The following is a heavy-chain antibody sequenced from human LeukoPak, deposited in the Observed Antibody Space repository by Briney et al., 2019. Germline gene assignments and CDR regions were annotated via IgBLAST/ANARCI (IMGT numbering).Heavy chain of an antibody. V-gene: IGHV3-48*01. J-gene: IGHJ3*02. CDR2: ISSSSSTI. CDR1: GFTFSSYA. CDR3: ARETPGIAAARAFAFDI. D-gene: IGHD6-13*01. Sequence: GGSLRLSCAASGFTFSSYAMSWVRQAPGKRLEWVSYISSSSSTIYYADSVKGRFTISRDNAKNSLYLQMNSLRAEDTAVYYCARETPGIAAARAFAFDIWGQGTMVTVSS.